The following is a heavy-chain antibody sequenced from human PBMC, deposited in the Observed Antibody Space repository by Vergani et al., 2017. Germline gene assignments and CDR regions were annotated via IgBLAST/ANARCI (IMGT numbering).Heavy chain of an antibody. D-gene: IGHD3-3*01. V-gene: IGHV3-21*06. CDR1: GFTFSSYS. Sequence: EVQLVESGGGLVKPGGSLRLSCAASGFTFSSYSMNWVRQAPGSGLEWVASISGRSSYVNYAVSVKGRFTISRDNAKNSLFLQMNSLRAEDTAVYYCVREETFYDSVSDYLAGYFDHWGQGALVTVSS. CDR3: VREETFYDSVSDYLAGYFDH. CDR2: ISGRSSYV. J-gene: IGHJ4*02.